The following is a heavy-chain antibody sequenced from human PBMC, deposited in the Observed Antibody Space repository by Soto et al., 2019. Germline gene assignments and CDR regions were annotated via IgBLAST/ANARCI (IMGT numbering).Heavy chain of an antibody. J-gene: IGHJ4*02. V-gene: IGHV1-69*01. CDR3: AINSLWDSSSSVDTDY. CDR1: GGTFSSYA. Sequence: QVQLVQSGAEVKKPGSSVKVSCKASGGTFSSYAISWVRQAPGQGLEWMGGIIPIFGTANYAQKFQGRVTINEDESTSTAYMELSSLRYEYTAVYYCAINSLWDSSSSVDTDYWGQGTLVTVSS. CDR2: IIPIFGTA. D-gene: IGHD6-6*01.